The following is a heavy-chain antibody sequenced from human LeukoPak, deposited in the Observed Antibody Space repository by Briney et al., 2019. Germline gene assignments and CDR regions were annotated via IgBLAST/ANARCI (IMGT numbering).Heavy chain of an antibody. J-gene: IGHJ1*01. Sequence: SETLSLTCTVSGGSISSSSYYWGWIRQPPGKGLEWIGSIYYSGSTYYNPSLKSRATISVDTSKNQFSLKLSSVTAADTAVYYCAGTTYYDFWSGYYAYFQHWGQGTLVTVSS. CDR2: IYYSGST. CDR1: GGSISSSSYY. D-gene: IGHD3-3*01. V-gene: IGHV4-39*01. CDR3: AGTTYYDFWSGYYAYFQH.